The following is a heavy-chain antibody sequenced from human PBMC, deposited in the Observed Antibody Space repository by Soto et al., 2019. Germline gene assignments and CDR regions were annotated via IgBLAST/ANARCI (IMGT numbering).Heavy chain of an antibody. CDR3: ARDQGPYYDFWSGYPPYGMDV. CDR1: GYTFTSYG. J-gene: IGHJ6*02. V-gene: IGHV1-18*01. Sequence: ASVKVSCKASGYTFTSYGISWVRQAPGQGLEWMGWISAYNGNTNYAQKLQGRVTMTTDTSTSTAYMELRSLRSDDTAVYYCARDQGPYYDFWSGYPPYGMDVWGQGTMVTVSS. CDR2: ISAYNGNT. D-gene: IGHD3-3*01.